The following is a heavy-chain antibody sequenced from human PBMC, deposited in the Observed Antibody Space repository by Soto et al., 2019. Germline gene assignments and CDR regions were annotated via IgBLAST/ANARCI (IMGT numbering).Heavy chain of an antibody. CDR1: GASISSYY. CDR2: MHHTQGT. Sequence: PSETLSLTCSVSGASISSYYWTWIRQPPGGGLEWIGYMHHTQGTNDNPSLRGRVHMSIDTSMNQFSLRLTSVTAADTAVYYCVRVPFVGYFDWLDPWGHGTLVTVSS. CDR3: VRVPFVGYFDWLDP. J-gene: IGHJ5*02. D-gene: IGHD3-9*01. V-gene: IGHV4-59*01.